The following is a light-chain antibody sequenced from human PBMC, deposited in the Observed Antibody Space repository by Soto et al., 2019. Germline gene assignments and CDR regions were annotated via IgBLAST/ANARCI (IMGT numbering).Light chain of an antibody. CDR3: QQYYSAPWT. J-gene: IGKJ1*01. CDR2: WAS. V-gene: IGKV4-1*01. CDR1: QSVLYSSNNKNF. Sequence: DIVMTQSPDSLAVSLGERATINCKSSQSVLYSSNNKNFLAWYQQKPGQPPKLLIYWASTRESVVPDRFSGSGCGTDFTLTISSLQAEDVAVYYCQQYYSAPWTFGQGTKVEIK.